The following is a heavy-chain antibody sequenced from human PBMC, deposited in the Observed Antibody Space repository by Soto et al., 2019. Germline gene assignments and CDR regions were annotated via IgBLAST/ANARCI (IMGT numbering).Heavy chain of an antibody. Sequence: PVDSLKISCKASAYSFTIYSSVWLRQMPVKTRAWLGLTQRGDSDSRDSQSCQGQGTISAGKTSSTAYLQWSRRTDSDTAMYYCASALLPQRPLNWFEPWGKGTLV. CDR2: TQRGDSDS. D-gene: IGHD3-22*01. CDR1: AYSFTIYS. J-gene: IGHJ5*02. V-gene: IGHV5-51*01. CDR3: ASALLPQRPLNWFEP.